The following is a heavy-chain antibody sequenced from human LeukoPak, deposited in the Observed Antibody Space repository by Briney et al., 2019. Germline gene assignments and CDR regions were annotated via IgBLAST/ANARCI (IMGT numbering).Heavy chain of an antibody. CDR2: INSDGSST. CDR3: ARDQGGYDPNPDDY. Sequence: GGSLRLSCAASGFTFSIYWMHWVRQAPGKGLVWVSRINSDGSSTNYADSVKGRFTISRDNAKNTLYLQMNSLRAEDTAVYYCARDQGGYDPNPDDYWGQGTLVTVSS. D-gene: IGHD5-12*01. V-gene: IGHV3-74*01. J-gene: IGHJ4*02. CDR1: GFTFSIYW.